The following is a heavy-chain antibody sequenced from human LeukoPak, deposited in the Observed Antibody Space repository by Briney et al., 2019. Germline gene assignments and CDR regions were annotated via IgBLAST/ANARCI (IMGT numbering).Heavy chain of an antibody. CDR1: GFTFSSYG. Sequence: GGSLRLSCAASGFTFSSYGMHWVRQAPGKGLEWVAVIWYDGSNKYYADSVKGRLTISRDNSKNTLYLQMNSLRAEDTAVYYCARAWSGDGGDAFDIWGQGTMVTVSS. J-gene: IGHJ3*02. V-gene: IGHV3-33*01. D-gene: IGHD4-17*01. CDR2: IWYDGSNK. CDR3: ARAWSGDGGDAFDI.